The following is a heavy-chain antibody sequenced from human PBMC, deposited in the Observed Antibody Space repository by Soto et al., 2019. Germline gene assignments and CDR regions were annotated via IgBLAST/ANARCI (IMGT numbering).Heavy chain of an antibody. J-gene: IGHJ4*02. CDR1: GFSLSTSGVG. Sequence: QITLKESGPTLVRPTQTLTLTCAFSGFSLSTSGVGVGWIRQPPGKALEWLAVIYWDDSKHYSPSLRSRLTITTDPSKNQVVLTMTNMAPMDTGTYYCAHKGPEDWPLDYWGQGTLVTVSS. D-gene: IGHD3-9*01. V-gene: IGHV2-5*02. CDR3: AHKGPEDWPLDY. CDR2: IYWDDSK.